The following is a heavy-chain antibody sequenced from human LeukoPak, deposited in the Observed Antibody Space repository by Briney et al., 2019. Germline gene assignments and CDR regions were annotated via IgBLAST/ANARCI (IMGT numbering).Heavy chain of an antibody. D-gene: IGHD3-16*02. V-gene: IGHV4-34*01. CDR1: GGSFSGYY. Sequence: SETLSLTXAVYGGSFSGYYWSWIRQPPGKGLEWIGEINHSGSTNYNPSLKSRVTISVDTSKNHISLKLSSVTAADTAVYYCARAVGYDYVWGSYRYAPDYWGQGTLVTVSS. CDR2: INHSGST. J-gene: IGHJ4*02. CDR3: ARAVGYDYVWGSYRYAPDY.